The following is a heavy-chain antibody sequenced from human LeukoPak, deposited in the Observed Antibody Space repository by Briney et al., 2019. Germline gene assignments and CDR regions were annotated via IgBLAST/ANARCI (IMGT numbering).Heavy chain of an antibody. CDR2: ISYDGSNK. CDR3: ARVATWEVVTAILGDYYYMDV. D-gene: IGHD2-21*02. Sequence: GRSLRLSCAASGFTFSSYAMHWVRQAPGKGLEWVAVISYDGSNKYYADSVKGRFTISRDNSKNTLYLQMNSLTAEDTAVYYCARVATWEVVTAILGDYYYMDVWGKGTTVTVSS. J-gene: IGHJ6*03. V-gene: IGHV3-30*04. CDR1: GFTFSSYA.